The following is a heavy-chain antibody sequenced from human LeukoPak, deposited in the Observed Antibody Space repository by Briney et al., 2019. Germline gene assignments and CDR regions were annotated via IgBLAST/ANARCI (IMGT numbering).Heavy chain of an antibody. CDR1: GGSFSGYY. J-gene: IGHJ5*02. V-gene: IGHV4-34*01. CDR3: ARDVYYGDYGWFDP. Sequence: SETLSLTCAVYGGSFSGYYWSWIRQPPGKGLEWIGEINHSGSTNYNPSLKSRVTISVDTSKNQFSLKLSSVTAADTAVYYCARDVYYGDYGWFDPWGQGTLVTVSS. CDR2: INHSGST. D-gene: IGHD4-17*01.